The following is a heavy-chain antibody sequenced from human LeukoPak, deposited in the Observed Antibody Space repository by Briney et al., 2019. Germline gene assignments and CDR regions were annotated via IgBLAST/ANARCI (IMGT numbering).Heavy chain of an antibody. J-gene: IGHJ4*02. V-gene: IGHV4-61*02. CDR2: IYTSGST. D-gene: IGHD4-17*01. CDR1: GGSISSGSYY. Sequence: PSQTLSLTCTVSGGSISSGSYYWSWIRQPAGKGLEWIGRIYTSGSTNYNPSLKSRVTISVDTSKNQFSLKLSSVTAADTAVYYCARADYGQTFDYWGQGTLVTVSS. CDR3: ARADYGQTFDY.